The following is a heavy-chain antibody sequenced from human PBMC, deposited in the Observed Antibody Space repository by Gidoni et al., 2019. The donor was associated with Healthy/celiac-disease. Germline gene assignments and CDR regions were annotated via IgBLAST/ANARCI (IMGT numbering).Heavy chain of an antibody. CDR2: IIPILGAA. D-gene: IGHD2-15*01. CDR1: VGTFSSHA. V-gene: IGHV1-69*01. Sequence: QVQLVQPGAEVKTPGSSLKVSCKASVGTFSSHATSWVRTPPGQGLEWMGGIIPILGAANYAQRFQGGVTITADESTGTAYMELSSLRSEDTAVYYCARGGGDIVVVVAATGGYYYYYGMDVWGQGTTVTVSS. J-gene: IGHJ6*02. CDR3: ARGGGDIVVVVAATGGYYYYYGMDV.